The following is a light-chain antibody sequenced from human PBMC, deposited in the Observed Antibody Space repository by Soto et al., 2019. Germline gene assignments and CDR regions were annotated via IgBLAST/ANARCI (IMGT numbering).Light chain of an antibody. CDR3: SSYAGRNTDYV. Sequence: QSVLARPPSASGSPGQSVTISCTGTSSDVGGYKYVSWYQQHPGKVPKLMIYEVSKRPSGVPDRFSGSKSGNTASLTVSGLQAEDEADYYCSSYAGRNTDYVFGTGTKVTVL. CDR2: EVS. V-gene: IGLV2-8*01. CDR1: SSDVGGYKY. J-gene: IGLJ1*01.